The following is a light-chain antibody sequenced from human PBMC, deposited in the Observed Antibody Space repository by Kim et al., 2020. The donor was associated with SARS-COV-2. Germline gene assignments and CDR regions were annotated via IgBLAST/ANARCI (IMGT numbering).Light chain of an antibody. CDR3: SSFTTRSTLV. Sequence: GKSISISCTGTSSNIGSYNYVSWHQQHPGKAPKLMIYDVNQRPSGISSRFSGSKSGSTASLTISGLQAEDEADYYCSSFTTRSTLVFGGGTKVTVL. V-gene: IGLV2-14*03. J-gene: IGLJ3*02. CDR2: DVN. CDR1: SSNIGSYNY.